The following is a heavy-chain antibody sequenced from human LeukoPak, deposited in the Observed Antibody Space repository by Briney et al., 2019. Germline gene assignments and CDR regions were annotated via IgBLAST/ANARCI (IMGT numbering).Heavy chain of an antibody. CDR3: ARGRLYGPDY. J-gene: IGHJ4*02. V-gene: IGHV3-11*04. CDR2: ISSSSSPI. CDR1: GFTFSDYY. Sequence: GGSLRLSCAASGFTFSDYYMNWIRQAPGKGLEWVSYISSSSSPIYYGDSVKGRFTISRDNAKNSLYLQMNSLRAEDTAVYYCARGRLYGPDYRGQGTLVTVSS. D-gene: IGHD4-17*01.